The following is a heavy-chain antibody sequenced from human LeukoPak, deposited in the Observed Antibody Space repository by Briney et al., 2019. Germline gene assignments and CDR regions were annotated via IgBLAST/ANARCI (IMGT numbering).Heavy chain of an antibody. CDR3: ARRQGCSNTACPPES. CDR1: GYSFTSYW. CDR2: IYPGDSDT. J-gene: IGHJ5*02. D-gene: IGHD2-2*01. V-gene: IGHV5-51*01. Sequence: GESLKISCKGSGYSFTSYWIGWVRQIPGKGLEWMGIIYPGDSDTRYSPSFQGQVTISADKAISTAYLQWSSLKASDSAMYYCARRQGCSNTACPPESWGQGTLVTVSS.